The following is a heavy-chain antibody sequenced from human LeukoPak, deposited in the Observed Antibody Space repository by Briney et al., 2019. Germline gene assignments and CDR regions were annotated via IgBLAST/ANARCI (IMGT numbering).Heavy chain of an antibody. CDR2: IWSDGSNK. D-gene: IGHD6-25*01. Sequence: PGRSLRLSCAASGFTFSSYGMHWVRQAPGKGLEWVAVIWSDGSNKYNADSVKGRFTISRDNSKNTLYLQMNSLRAEDTAVYYCARAGRLPHPQYYFDSWGQGTLVTVSS. CDR1: GFTFSSYG. CDR3: ARAGRLPHPQYYFDS. V-gene: IGHV3-33*01. J-gene: IGHJ4*02.